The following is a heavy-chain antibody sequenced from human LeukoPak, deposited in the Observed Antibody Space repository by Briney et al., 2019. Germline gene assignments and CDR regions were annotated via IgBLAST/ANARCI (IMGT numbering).Heavy chain of an antibody. D-gene: IGHD4-11*01. J-gene: IGHJ4*02. CDR3: ARGDATVTTTLFDY. CDR1: GGSISSYY. CDR2: IYYSGST. V-gene: IGHV4-59*01. Sequence: SETLSLTCTVSGGSISSYYWSWIRQSPGKGLEWIGHIYYSGSTNYNPSLKSRVTISLDTSKNQFSLKLSSVTAADTAVYYCARGDATVTTTLFDYWGQGTLVTVSS.